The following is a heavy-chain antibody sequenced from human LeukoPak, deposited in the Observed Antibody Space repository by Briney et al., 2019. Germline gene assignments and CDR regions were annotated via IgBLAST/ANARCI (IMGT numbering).Heavy chain of an antibody. CDR2: ISSSSSYI. CDR3: ARDLSLAVAGNDY. V-gene: IGHV3-21*01. D-gene: IGHD6-19*01. J-gene: IGHJ4*02. CDR1: GFTFSSYS. Sequence: GGSLRLSCAASGFTFSSYSMNWVRQAPGKGLEWVSSISSSSSYIYYADSVKGRFTISRDNAKNSLYLQMNSLRAEDTAVYYCARDLSLAVAGNDYWGQGTLVTVSS.